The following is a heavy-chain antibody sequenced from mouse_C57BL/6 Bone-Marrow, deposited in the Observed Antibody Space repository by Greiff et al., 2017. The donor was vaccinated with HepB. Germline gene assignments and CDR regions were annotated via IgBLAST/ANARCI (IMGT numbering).Heavy chain of an antibody. CDR3: ARHYYDSSLVYFDY. J-gene: IGHJ2*01. D-gene: IGHD1-1*01. Sequence: EVKLVESGGGLVKPGGSLKLSCAASGFTFSSYTMSWVRQTPEKRLEWVATISGGGGNTYYPDSVKGRFTISRDNAKNTLYLQMSSLRSEDTALYYCARHYYDSSLVYFDYWGQGTTLTVSS. CDR2: ISGGGGNT. V-gene: IGHV5-9*01. CDR1: GFTFSSYT.